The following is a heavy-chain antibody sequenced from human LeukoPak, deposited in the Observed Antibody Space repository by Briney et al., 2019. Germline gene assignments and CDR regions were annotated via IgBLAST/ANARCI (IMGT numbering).Heavy chain of an antibody. J-gene: IGHJ5*02. V-gene: IGHV4-38-2*02. CDR3: ARVKGIWFGELFLENWFDP. D-gene: IGHD3-10*01. CDR2: IYHSGST. Sequence: SETLSLTCTVSGGSISSYYWGWIRQPPGKGLEWIGSIYHSGSTYYNPSLKSRVTISVDTSKNQFSLKLSSVTAADTAVYYCARVKGIWFGELFLENWFDPWGQGTLVTVSS. CDR1: GGSISSYY.